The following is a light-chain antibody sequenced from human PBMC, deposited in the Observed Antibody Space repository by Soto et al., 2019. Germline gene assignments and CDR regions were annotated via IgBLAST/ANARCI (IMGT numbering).Light chain of an antibody. CDR1: SSNIGNNY. V-gene: IGLV1-51*02. CDR3: GTWDSSLSAVV. J-gene: IGLJ2*01. CDR2: ENN. Sequence: QSVLTHPPSVSAAPGQKVTISCSGSSSNIGNNYVSWYQQLPGTAPKLLIYENNKRPSGIPDRFSGSKSGTSATLGITGLQTGDEADYYCGTWDSSLSAVVFGGGTQLTVL.